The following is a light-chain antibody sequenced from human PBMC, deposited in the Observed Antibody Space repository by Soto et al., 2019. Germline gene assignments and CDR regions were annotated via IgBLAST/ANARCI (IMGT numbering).Light chain of an antibody. J-gene: IGKJ1*01. Sequence: EIVMTQSPATLSVSPGERATLSCRASQSVSSNLAWYQQKPGQAPRLLIYGASTRATGIPARFSGSGSGTDFTLIISSLEPEDFAVYYRQQRSNWPTFGQGTKVDIK. CDR3: QQRSNWPT. CDR2: GAS. V-gene: IGKV3-15*01. CDR1: QSVSSN.